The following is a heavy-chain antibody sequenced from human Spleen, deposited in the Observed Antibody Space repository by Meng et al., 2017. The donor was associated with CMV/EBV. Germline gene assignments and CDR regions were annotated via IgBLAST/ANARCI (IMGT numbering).Heavy chain of an antibody. CDR1: SYSISSGYY. V-gene: IGHV4-38-2*02. Sequence: SETLSLTCNVSSYSISSGYYWGWIRQPPGKGLEWIGSIYYSGSTYYNPSLKSRVTISVDTSKNQFSLKLSSVTAADTAVYYCARAWYCTNGVCYRPKEYFDYWGQGTLVTVSS. CDR2: IYYSGST. J-gene: IGHJ4*02. D-gene: IGHD2-8*01. CDR3: ARAWYCTNGVCYRPKEYFDY.